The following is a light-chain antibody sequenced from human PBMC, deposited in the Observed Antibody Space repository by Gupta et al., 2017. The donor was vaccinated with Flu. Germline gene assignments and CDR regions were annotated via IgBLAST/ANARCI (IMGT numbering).Light chain of an antibody. CDR1: ADDVGGSKY. V-gene: IGLV2-14*03. Sequence: SALTQPASISGSPGQTITISCIGTADDVGGSKYVSWYQQHADKAPRLIIYDVTKRPSEISDRFSASKSGNTASLTISGLRPEDEADYYCSSSTSITTLIFGTGSKVTVL. J-gene: IGLJ1*01. CDR3: SSSTSITTLI. CDR2: DVT.